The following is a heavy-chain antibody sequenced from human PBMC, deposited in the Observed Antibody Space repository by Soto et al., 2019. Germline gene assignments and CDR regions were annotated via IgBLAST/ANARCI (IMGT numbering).Heavy chain of an antibody. CDR3: ARAALYYYGSGSYYNDFLFDY. CDR2: IYYSGST. V-gene: IGHV4-59*01. CDR1: GGSISSYY. D-gene: IGHD3-10*01. J-gene: IGHJ4*02. Sequence: SETLSLTCTVSGGSISSYYWSWIRQPPGKGLEWIGYIYYSGSTNYNPSLKSRVTISVDTSKNQFSLKLSSVTAADTAVYYCARAALYYYGSGSYYNDFLFDYWGQGTLVTVSS.